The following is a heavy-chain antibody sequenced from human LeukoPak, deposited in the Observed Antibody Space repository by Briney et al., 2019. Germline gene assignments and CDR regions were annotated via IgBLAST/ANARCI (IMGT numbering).Heavy chain of an antibody. CDR3: ARGSVLYSSGWYMDLGWFDP. J-gene: IGHJ5*02. V-gene: IGHV4-34*01. CDR2: INHSGST. Sequence: SETLSLACAVYGGSFSGYYWSWIRQPPGKGLEWIGEINHSGSTNYNPSLKSRVTISVDTSKNQFSLKLSSVTAADTAVYYCARGSVLYSSGWYMDLGWFDPWGQGTLVTVSS. CDR1: GGSFSGYY. D-gene: IGHD6-19*01.